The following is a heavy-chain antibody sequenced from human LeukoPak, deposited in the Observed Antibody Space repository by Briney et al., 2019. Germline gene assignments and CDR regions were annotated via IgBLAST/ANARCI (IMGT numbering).Heavy chain of an antibody. Sequence: GGSLRLSCAASGFTFSDYYMSWIRQAPGKGLEWVSYISSSGSTIYYADSVKDRFTISRDNAKNSLYLQMNSLRAEDTAVYYCAREPLTSTLDYWGQGTLVTVSS. CDR3: AREPLTSTLDY. V-gene: IGHV3-11*01. CDR1: GFTFSDYY. D-gene: IGHD4-11*01. CDR2: ISSSGSTI. J-gene: IGHJ4*02.